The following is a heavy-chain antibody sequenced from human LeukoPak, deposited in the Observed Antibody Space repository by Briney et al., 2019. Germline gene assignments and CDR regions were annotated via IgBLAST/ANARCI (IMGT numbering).Heavy chain of an antibody. D-gene: IGHD3-10*01. J-gene: IGHJ5*02. Sequence: ASVKVSCKASGHTFTSLGITWVRQAPGQGLEWMGWISTYNGNTDYAQKFQGRVTMTTDTSTTTAYMELRSLRSDDTAVYYCARLPVSQDSSSSASYFEVNFDPWGQGTPVTVSS. CDR2: ISTYNGNT. CDR1: GHTFTSLG. CDR3: ARLPVSQDSSSSASYFEVNFDP. V-gene: IGHV1-18*01.